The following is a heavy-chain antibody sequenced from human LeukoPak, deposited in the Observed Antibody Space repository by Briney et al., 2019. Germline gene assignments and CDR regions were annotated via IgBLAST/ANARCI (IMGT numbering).Heavy chain of an antibody. V-gene: IGHV4-39*01. CDR2: IYYSGST. CDR1: GVSISSSSYY. D-gene: IGHD6-19*01. CDR3: ARRPRIAVAGPPFDY. Sequence: KPSETLSLTCTVSGVSISSSSYYWGWIRQPPGKGLEWIGSIYYSGSTYYNPSLKSRVTISVDTSKNQFSLRLTSVTAADTAVYYCARRPRIAVAGPPFDYWGQGTLATVSS. J-gene: IGHJ4*02.